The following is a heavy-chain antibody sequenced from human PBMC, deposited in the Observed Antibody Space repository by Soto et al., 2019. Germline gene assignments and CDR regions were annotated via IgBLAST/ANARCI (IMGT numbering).Heavy chain of an antibody. CDR2: ISGRGTTT. J-gene: IGHJ6*02. CDR1: GFSFGSYS. CDR3: ARLGYCSSATCKYYFYYYGMDV. V-gene: IGHV3-48*02. Sequence: PGGSLRLFCEASGFSFGSYSMNWVRQAPGKGLEWVSFISGRGTTTYYADSVRGRFTVSRDNAKNSLSLEVNSLRDEDTAVYYCARLGYCSSATCKYYFYYYGMDVWGQGTTVTVSS. D-gene: IGHD2-2*01.